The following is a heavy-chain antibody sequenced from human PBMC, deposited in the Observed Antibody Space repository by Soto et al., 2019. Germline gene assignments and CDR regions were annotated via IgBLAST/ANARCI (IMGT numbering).Heavy chain of an antibody. CDR1: GFTFDDYG. CDR2: ISGSGGST. D-gene: IGHD6-13*01. J-gene: IGHJ4*02. Sequence: GGSLRLSCAASGFTFDDYGMNWVRQAPGKGLEWVSGISGSGGSTYYADSVKGRFTISRDNSKNTLYLQMNSLRAEDTAVYYCARRGPGTYFDYWGQGTLVTVSS. V-gene: IGHV3-23*01. CDR3: ARRGPGTYFDY.